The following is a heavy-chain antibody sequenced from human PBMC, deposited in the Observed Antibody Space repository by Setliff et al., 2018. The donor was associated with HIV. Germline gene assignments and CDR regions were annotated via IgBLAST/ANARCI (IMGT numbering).Heavy chain of an antibody. J-gene: IGHJ4*02. D-gene: IGHD3-16*01. CDR1: GYSFTTYA. CDR3: AIGGGDGHPTWVY. V-gene: IGHV1-3*01. CDR2: ISAGGHQT. Sequence: ASVKVSCKASGYSFTTYALHWVRQAPGQGLEWVGWISAGGHQTKYSEKFQDRVTITTDTSASTAYLQLSALRSEDTAVFYCAIGGGDGHPTWVYWGPGTQVTVSS.